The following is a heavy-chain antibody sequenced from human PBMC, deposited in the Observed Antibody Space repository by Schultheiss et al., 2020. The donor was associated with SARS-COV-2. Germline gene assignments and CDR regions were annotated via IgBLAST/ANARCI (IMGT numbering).Heavy chain of an antibody. CDR3: AKDMKRGYSYGEYYYYGMDV. CDR2: ISGSGGST. V-gene: IGHV3-23*01. Sequence: GGSLRLSCAASGFTFSDYYMSWIRQAPGKGLEWVSAISGSGGSTYYADSVKGRFTISRENAKNSLYLQMNSLRAEDTALYYCAKDMKRGYSYGEYYYYGMDVWGQGTTGTGSS. CDR1: GFTFSDYY. J-gene: IGHJ6*01. D-gene: IGHD5-18*01.